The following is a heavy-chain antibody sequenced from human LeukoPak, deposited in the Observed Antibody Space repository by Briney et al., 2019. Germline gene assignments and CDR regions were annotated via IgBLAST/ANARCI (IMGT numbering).Heavy chain of an antibody. D-gene: IGHD6-19*01. V-gene: IGHV3-21*01. Sequence: GGSLRLSCAASGFTFSSYSMNWVRQAPGKGLEWVSSISSSSSYIYYADSVKGRFTISRDNSKNTLYLQMDSLRADDTAVYYCTRDSSSGWYHGDWGQGTLVTVSS. J-gene: IGHJ4*02. CDR3: TRDSSSGWYHGD. CDR2: ISSSSSYI. CDR1: GFTFSSYS.